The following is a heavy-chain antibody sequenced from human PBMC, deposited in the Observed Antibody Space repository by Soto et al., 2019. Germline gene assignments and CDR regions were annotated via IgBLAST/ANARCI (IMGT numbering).Heavy chain of an antibody. D-gene: IGHD3-22*01. CDR3: AKPKFYYDSRGYYPRDY. CDR1: GIIFCIHG. CDR2: ISYDGSNK. V-gene: IGHV3-30*18. J-gene: IGHJ4*02. Sequence: MRLSCAASGIIFCIHGMNRVRQAPGKGLEWTAVISYDGSNKNYADSVKGRFTISRDNSKNTLYLQMNSLRAEDTAVYYCAKPKFYYDSRGYYPRDYWGQGNLVTVSS.